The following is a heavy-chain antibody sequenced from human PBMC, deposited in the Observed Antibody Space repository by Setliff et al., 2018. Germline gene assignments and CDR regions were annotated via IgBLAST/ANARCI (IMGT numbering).Heavy chain of an antibody. CDR3: VREGVDSRSSTDYRYYMDV. CDR2: TIPMFGTT. J-gene: IGHJ6*03. D-gene: IGHD3-22*01. CDR1: GGTFSSYG. Sequence: VSCKASGGTFSSYGISWVRQAPGQGLEWMGGTIPMFGTTSYARQFQGRVTIITDESTSTAYMQLSSLGSEDTAVYYCVREGVDSRSSTDYRYYMDVWGKGTTVTVSS. V-gene: IGHV1-69*05.